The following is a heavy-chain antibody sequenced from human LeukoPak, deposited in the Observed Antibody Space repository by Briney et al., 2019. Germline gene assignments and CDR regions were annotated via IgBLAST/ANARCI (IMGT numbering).Heavy chain of an antibody. J-gene: IGHJ4*02. CDR3: ARGRYYYDSSGYYYFDY. CDR2: ITYSGST. V-gene: IGHV4-39*07. CDR1: GGSITISGYY. Sequence: TSETLSLTCSVSGGSITISGYYWGWIRQPPGKGLEWIGSITYSGSTYYNPSLRSRVTISLDTSKNQFSLKLSSVTAADTAVYYCARGRYYYDSSGYYYFDYWGQGTLVTVSS. D-gene: IGHD3-22*01.